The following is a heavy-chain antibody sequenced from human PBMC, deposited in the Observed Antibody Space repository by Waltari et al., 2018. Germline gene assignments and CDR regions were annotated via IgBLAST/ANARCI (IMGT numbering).Heavy chain of an antibody. CDR1: GYTFPCYH. J-gene: IGHJ4*02. Sequence: QVQLVQSGAEVKKPGASVTVSCMASGYTFPCYHLNWVRPATGQGLEWMGWMNPNSGNTGYAQKFQGRVTMTRNTSISTAYMELSSMRSEDTAVYYCARGPFWFGEFFIDYWGQGTLVTVSS. CDR3: ARGPFWFGEFFIDY. D-gene: IGHD3-10*01. V-gene: IGHV1-8*01. CDR2: MNPNSGNT.